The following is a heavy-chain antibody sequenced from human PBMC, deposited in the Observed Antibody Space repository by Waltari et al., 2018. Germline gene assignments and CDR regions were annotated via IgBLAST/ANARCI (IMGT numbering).Heavy chain of an antibody. CDR3: VREHPNSGNYLIDC. D-gene: IGHD1-26*01. CDR2: RTYDGMYK. V-gene: IGHV3-30*04. CDR1: GFAFNNYA. Sequence: QVKLVESGGGVVQPGGSLRLACAASGFAFNNYAMHWGRQAPAKGREVVAHRTYDGMYKYYAYSVKGRFSISRDSSKSSLYLHMNSLRPEDTALYYCVREHPNSGNYLIDCWGQGTLVTVSS. J-gene: IGHJ4*02.